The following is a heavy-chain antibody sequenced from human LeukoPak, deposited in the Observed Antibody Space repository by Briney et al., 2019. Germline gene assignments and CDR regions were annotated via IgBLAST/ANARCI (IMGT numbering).Heavy chain of an antibody. J-gene: IGHJ4*02. D-gene: IGHD7-27*01. CDR1: EFTVSTNY. V-gene: IGHV3-53*01. Sequence: PRGSLRLSCAASEFTVSTNYINWVRQAPGKGLEWVSVIYSGGGTYYIDSVKGRFTISRDISKNTLYLQMNSLRAEDTAVYYCARGLGSLDYWGQGTLVTVSS. CDR3: ARGLGSLDY. CDR2: IYSGGGT.